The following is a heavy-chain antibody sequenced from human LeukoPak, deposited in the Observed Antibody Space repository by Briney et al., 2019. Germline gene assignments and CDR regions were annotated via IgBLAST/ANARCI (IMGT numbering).Heavy chain of an antibody. J-gene: IGHJ5*02. D-gene: IGHD3-3*01. Sequence: GGSLRLSCAASGFTFSSYAMSWVRQAPGKGLEWVSGISDSGGRTYNADSVKGRFTISRDNSKNTLYLQMNSLRAEDTAVYYCAKDDGSDFWSGYYDNWFDPWGQGTLVTVSS. CDR3: AKDDGSDFWSGYYDNWFDP. CDR2: ISDSGGRT. V-gene: IGHV3-23*01. CDR1: GFTFSSYA.